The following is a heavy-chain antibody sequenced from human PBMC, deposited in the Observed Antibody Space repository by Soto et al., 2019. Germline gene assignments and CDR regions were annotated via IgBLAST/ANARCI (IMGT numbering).Heavy chain of an antibody. J-gene: IGHJ6*02. CDR3: ARGRTVSSIGPLLV. D-gene: IGHD1-1*01. Sequence: QIQLVQSGAEVKKPGASVKVSCKASGYNFFDYGVSWVRQAPGQGLEWMGWVSPKSGNTDFARKVQGRVTMTADTSTNTAYLELRGLRSDDTAVYYCARGRTVSSIGPLLVWGQGTTVTVSS. CDR2: VSPKSGNT. V-gene: IGHV1-18*01. CDR1: GYNFFDYG.